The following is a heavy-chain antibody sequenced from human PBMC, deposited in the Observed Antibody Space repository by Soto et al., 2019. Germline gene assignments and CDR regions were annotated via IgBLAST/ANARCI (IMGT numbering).Heavy chain of an antibody. J-gene: IGHJ5*02. CDR2: FYDSGST. Sequence: QVRLQESGPGLVKPSQTLSLTCTVSGGSIGSGGYYWSWIRQHPEKGLDYIGYFYDSGSTDYNPSLKGRVTISVATSKNQFSLMLRSVTDSDTAVYYCARSPVGYGWFDPWGQGTLVTVSS. V-gene: IGHV4-31*03. CDR1: GGSIGSGGYY. D-gene: IGHD5-12*01. CDR3: ARSPVGYGWFDP.